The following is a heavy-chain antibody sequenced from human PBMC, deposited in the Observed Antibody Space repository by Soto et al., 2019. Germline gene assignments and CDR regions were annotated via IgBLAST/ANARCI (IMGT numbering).Heavy chain of an antibody. D-gene: IGHD2-2*01. Sequence: GSLTLSCAAYGFTFSPYAMSWVRQPPRKGLEWVSAIRGSGATTYYGDSVKGRFTISRDNIKITLYRQMNRLRVDDTAVYYCAKDMRCDPWGQGTLVTVSS. V-gene: IGHV3-23*01. CDR2: IRGSGATT. CDR3: AKDMRCDP. CDR1: GFTFSPYA. J-gene: IGHJ5*02.